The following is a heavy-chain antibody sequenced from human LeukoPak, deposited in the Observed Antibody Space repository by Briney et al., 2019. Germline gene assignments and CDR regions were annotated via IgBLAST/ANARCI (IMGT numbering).Heavy chain of an antibody. CDR2: IIPIFGTA. D-gene: IGHD6-19*01. CDR3: ARDGEDIAVAGTNYFDY. J-gene: IGHJ4*02. CDR1: GGTFSSYA. Sequence: SVKVSCKASGGTFSSYAISWVRQAPGQGLEWMGGIIPIFGTANYAQKFQGRVTITADESTSTAYMELSGLRSEDTAVYYCARDGEDIAVAGTNYFDYWGQGTLVTVSS. V-gene: IGHV1-69*13.